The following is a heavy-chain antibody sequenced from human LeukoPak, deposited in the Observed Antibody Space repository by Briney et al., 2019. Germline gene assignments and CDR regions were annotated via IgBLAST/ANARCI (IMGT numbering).Heavy chain of an antibody. J-gene: IGHJ5*02. D-gene: IGHD1-26*01. V-gene: IGHV1-2*02. CDR3: ARDLILTWEPPGYLGPFDP. CDR1: GYTLTGYY. CDR2: INPDSGGP. Sequence: ASVKVSCKAAGYTLTGYYIHWVRQAPGQGLEWMGWINPDSGGPNYAQRFQGRVAMTRDTSISTAYMELSRLTSDDTAVYFCARDLILTWEPPGYLGPFDPWGQGTLVTVSS.